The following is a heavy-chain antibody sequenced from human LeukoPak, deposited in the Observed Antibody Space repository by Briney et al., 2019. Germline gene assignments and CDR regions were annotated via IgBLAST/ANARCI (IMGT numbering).Heavy chain of an antibody. CDR1: GYXFTTHW. CDR2: IYPGDSDT. Sequence: GESLKISCNGSGYXFTTHWIGWVRQMPGKGLEWMGIIYPGDSDTRYSPSFQGQVTISADKSISTAYLQWSSLKASDTAMYYCARQGLGELSLPFDYWGQGTLVTVSS. J-gene: IGHJ4*02. V-gene: IGHV5-51*01. D-gene: IGHD3-16*02. CDR3: ARQGLGELSLPFDY.